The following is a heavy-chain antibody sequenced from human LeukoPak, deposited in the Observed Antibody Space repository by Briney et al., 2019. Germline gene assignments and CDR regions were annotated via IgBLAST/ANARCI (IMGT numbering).Heavy chain of an antibody. V-gene: IGHV4-34*01. CDR1: GGSFSGYY. CDR3: ARHYYYDSSGYYWIDP. Sequence: PSETLSLTCAVYGGSFSGYYWSWIRQPPGKGLEWIGSIYYSGSTYYNPSLKSRVTISVDTSKNQFSLKLSSVTAADTAVYYCARHYYYDSSGYYWIDPWGQGTLVTVFS. J-gene: IGHJ5*02. D-gene: IGHD3-22*01. CDR2: IYYSGST.